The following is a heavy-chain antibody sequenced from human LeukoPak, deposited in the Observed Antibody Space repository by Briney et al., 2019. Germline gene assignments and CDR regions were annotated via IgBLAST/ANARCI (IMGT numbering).Heavy chain of an antibody. CDR1: GGSISSGGYY. Sequence: PSETLSLTCTVSGGSISSGGYYWSWIRQHPGKGLEWIEYIYYSGSTYYNPSLKSRVTISVDTSKNQFSLKLSSVTAADTAVYYCASGGGRMVGYYGSGYYYYGMDVWGQGTTVTVSS. D-gene: IGHD3-10*01. CDR3: ASGGGRMVGYYGSGYYYYGMDV. V-gene: IGHV4-31*03. CDR2: IYYSGST. J-gene: IGHJ6*02.